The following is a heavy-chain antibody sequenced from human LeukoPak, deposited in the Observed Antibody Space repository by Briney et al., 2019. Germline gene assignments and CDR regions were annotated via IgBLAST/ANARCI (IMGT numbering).Heavy chain of an antibody. J-gene: IGHJ4*02. CDR3: AGVVYYDSSGYFDY. CDR2: IYYSGST. Sequence: SETLSLTCTVSGGSVSSGSYYWSWIRQPPGKGLEWIGYIYYSGSTNYNPSLKSRVTISVDTSKNQFSLKLSSVTAADTAVYYCAGVVYYDSSGYFDYWGQGTLVTVSS. V-gene: IGHV4-61*01. CDR1: GGSVSSGSYY. D-gene: IGHD3-22*01.